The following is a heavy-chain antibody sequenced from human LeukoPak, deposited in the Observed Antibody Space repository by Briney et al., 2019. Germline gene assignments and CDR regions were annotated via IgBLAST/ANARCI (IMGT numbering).Heavy chain of an antibody. CDR1: GFTFSRYG. J-gene: IGHJ3*02. Sequence: GGSLRLSCAVSGFTFSRYGMHWIRQAPGKGMEWVAFIWYDGKNDQEYAESVKGRFTISRDNYKNTLYLQMNSLRTEDTAMYYCAKDRCSSSTCREAFESGAKGHWSPSLQ. CDR2: IWYDGKNDQ. V-gene: IGHV3-30*02. CDR3: AKDRCSSSTCREAFES. D-gene: IGHD2-2*01.